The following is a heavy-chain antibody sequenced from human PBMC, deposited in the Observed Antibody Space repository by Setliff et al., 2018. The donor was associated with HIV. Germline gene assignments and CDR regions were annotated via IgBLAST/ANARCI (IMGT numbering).Heavy chain of an antibody. CDR2: ISVYNGST. V-gene: IGHV1-18*01. J-gene: IGHJ4*02. CDR3: ARALHYSNYVYFDY. D-gene: IGHD4-4*01. Sequence: ASVKVSCKASGYTFTSYGISWVRQAPGQGLEWMGWISVYNGSTSYAQKFQGRVTMTRDTSTSTVYMELSSLRSEDTAVYYCARALHYSNYVYFDYWGQGTLVTVSS. CDR1: GYTFTSYG.